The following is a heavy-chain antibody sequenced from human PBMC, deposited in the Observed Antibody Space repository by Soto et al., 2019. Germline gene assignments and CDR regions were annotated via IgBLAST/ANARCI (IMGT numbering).Heavy chain of an antibody. CDR3: AREDGIVGATSAFDY. CDR2: INGRSNYI. D-gene: IGHD1-26*01. J-gene: IGHJ4*02. CDR1: GFTFSTYS. V-gene: IGHV3-21*01. Sequence: EVQLVESGGGLVKHGGSLRLSCAASGFTFSTYSMNWVRQAPGKRLEWVSSINGRSNYIYYADSVKGRFTIFRDNAKNSQYLQMNSLRAEDTAMYYCAREDGIVGATSAFDYWGQGTLVTVSS.